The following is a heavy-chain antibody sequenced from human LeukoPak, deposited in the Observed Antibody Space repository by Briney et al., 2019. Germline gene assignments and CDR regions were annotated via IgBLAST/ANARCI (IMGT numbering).Heavy chain of an antibody. J-gene: IGHJ4*02. D-gene: IGHD3-22*01. Sequence: ASVKVSCKASGYTFTSYYMHWVRQAPGQGLEWMGIINASGGSTSYVQKFQGRVTMTRDTSTSTVYLELSSLRSEDTAVYYCARVRAYYYDSSGPYFAYWGQGTLVTVSS. CDR3: ARVRAYYYDSSGPYFAY. CDR1: GYTFTSYY. V-gene: IGHV1-46*01. CDR2: INASGGST.